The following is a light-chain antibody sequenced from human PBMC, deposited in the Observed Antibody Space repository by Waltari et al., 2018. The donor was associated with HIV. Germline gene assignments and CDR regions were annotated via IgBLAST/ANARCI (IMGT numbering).Light chain of an antibody. CDR2: AAS. V-gene: IGKV1-39*01. CDR3: QQSYSTVYT. CDR1: QSISSF. Sequence: DIQMTQSPSSLSASVGDTVTITCRASQSISSFLNWYQQKPGKAPKVLIFAASSLQSGVPSRFSGSGSGTDFTLTISSLQPVDFATYYCQQSYSTVYTFGQGTKLEIK. J-gene: IGKJ2*01.